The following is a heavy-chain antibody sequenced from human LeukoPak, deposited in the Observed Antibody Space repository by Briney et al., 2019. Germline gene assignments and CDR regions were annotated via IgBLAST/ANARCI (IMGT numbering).Heavy chain of an antibody. CDR1: GGTFSSYA. J-gene: IGHJ6*03. CDR3: ARLPSSTSYYMDV. D-gene: IGHD2-2*01. Sequence: GASVKVSCKASGGTFSSYAISWVRQAPGQGLEWMGGIIPIFGTANYAQKFQGRVTITADESTSTAYMELRTLRSDDTAVYYCARLPSSTSYYMDVWGKGTTVTVSS. CDR2: IIPIFGTA. V-gene: IGHV1-69*01.